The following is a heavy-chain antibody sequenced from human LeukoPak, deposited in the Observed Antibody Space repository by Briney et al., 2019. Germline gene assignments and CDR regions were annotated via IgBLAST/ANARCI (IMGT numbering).Heavy chain of an antibody. CDR3: AKVHSSGWYFFDY. Sequence: GGSLRLSCAASGFTFSSYNMNWVRQAPGKGLEWVSHISSSSSSIYYADSVKGRFTISRDNSKNTLYLEMNGLRAEDTAVYYCAKVHSSGWYFFDYWGQGTLVTVSS. D-gene: IGHD6-19*01. V-gene: IGHV3-48*01. CDR1: GFTFSSYN. CDR2: ISSSSSSI. J-gene: IGHJ4*02.